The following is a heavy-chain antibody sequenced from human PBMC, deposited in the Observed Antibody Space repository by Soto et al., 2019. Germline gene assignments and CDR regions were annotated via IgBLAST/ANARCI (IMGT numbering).Heavy chain of an antibody. D-gene: IGHD6-19*01. CDR3: ARDLYYSSGRYFDHDAFDI. CDR1: GYNFTSYG. Sequence: GASVKVSCKASGYNFTSYGISWVRQAPGQGLEWMGWISPHNDRTKYARRFQDRVTMTTETPTSTVYMELGSLRSDDTAVYYCARDLYYSSGRYFDHDAFDIWGQGTVVT. J-gene: IGHJ3*02. V-gene: IGHV1-18*01. CDR2: ISPHNDRT.